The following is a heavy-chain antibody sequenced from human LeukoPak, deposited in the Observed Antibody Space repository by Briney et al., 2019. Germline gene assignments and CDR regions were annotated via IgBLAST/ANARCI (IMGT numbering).Heavy chain of an antibody. CDR3: ATLAYCGGDCYFGAFDI. CDR1: GGTFSSYA. V-gene: IGHV1-69*05. CDR2: IVPIFGTT. J-gene: IGHJ3*02. Sequence: SVKVSCKASGGTFSSYAITWVRQAPGQGLEWMGRIVPIFGTTHYAQNLQGRATITTDESTSTAYMELSSLRSEDTAVYYCATLAYCGGDCYFGAFDIWGQGTMVTVSS. D-gene: IGHD2-21*01.